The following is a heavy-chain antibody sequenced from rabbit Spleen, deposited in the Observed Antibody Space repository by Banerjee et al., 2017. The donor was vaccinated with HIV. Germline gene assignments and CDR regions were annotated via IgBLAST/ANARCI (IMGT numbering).Heavy chain of an antibody. D-gene: IGHD1-1*01. CDR2: IDPVFGST. CDR3: ARHSPGGSYALRL. Sequence: QQLVESGGGLVQPGGSLKLSCKASGFDFSSYGVSWVRQGPGKGLEWIGYIDPVFGSTNYATWVNGRFTISSHNAQNTLYLQLNSLTVADTATYFCARHSPGGSYALRLWGPGTLVTVS. V-gene: IGHV1S7*01. CDR1: GFDFSSYG. J-gene: IGHJ4*01.